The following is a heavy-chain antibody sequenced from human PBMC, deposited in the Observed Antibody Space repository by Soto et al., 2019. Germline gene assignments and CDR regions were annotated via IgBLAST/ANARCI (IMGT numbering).Heavy chain of an antibody. Sequence: GGSLRLSCAASGFTFNSYAMSWVRQAPGKGPEWVSAISGSGGSTYYADSVKGRFTISRDNSKNTLYLQMNSLRAEDTAVYYCAKNLDPGIVGAEYYYYYYGMDVWGQGTTVTVSS. CDR1: GFTFNSYA. V-gene: IGHV3-23*01. CDR2: ISGSGGST. J-gene: IGHJ6*02. CDR3: AKNLDPGIVGAEYYYYYYGMDV. D-gene: IGHD1-26*01.